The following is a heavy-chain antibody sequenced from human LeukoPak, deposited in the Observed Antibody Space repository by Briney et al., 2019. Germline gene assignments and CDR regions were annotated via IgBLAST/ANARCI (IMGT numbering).Heavy chain of an antibody. D-gene: IGHD3-10*01. CDR2: ISGSGAYT. CDR3: AKYFASGSYYKLPH. V-gene: IGHV3-23*01. Sequence: GGSLRLSCAASGFTFSSYAMSWVPQAPGKGLEGVSTISGSGAYTYYADSVNGWFTISRDNSKNTLHLQMNSLRAEDTAVYCCAKYFASGSYYKLPHWGQGTLVTVSS. CDR1: GFTFSSYA. J-gene: IGHJ1*01.